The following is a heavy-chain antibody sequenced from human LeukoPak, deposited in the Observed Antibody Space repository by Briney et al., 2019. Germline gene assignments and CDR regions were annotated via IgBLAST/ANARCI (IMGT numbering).Heavy chain of an antibody. CDR2: ISTSGNTM. J-gene: IGHJ4*02. V-gene: IGHV3-11*04. CDR1: GFTFSDYY. Sequence: PGGSLRLSCAASGFTFSDYYMSWIRQAPGKGLEWVSYISTSGNTMYYADSVKGRFTISRDNAKNSLYLQMNSLRAEDTAVYYCARTNGVSKFDYWGQGTLVTVSS. CDR3: ARTNGVSKFDY. D-gene: IGHD2-8*01.